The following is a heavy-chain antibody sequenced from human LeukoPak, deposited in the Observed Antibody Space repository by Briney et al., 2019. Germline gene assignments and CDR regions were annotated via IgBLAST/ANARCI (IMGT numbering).Heavy chain of an antibody. CDR1: GFSFNSDW. D-gene: IGHD3-16*01. V-gene: IGHV3-7*01. J-gene: IGHJ4*02. CDR2: IKHDESEK. CDR3: TRRLDD. Sequence: GGSLRLSCAASGFSFNSDWMDWVRQAPGKGLEWVANIKHDESEKNYLDSVKGRFTISGDNAQNSLYLQMNGLRVEDTAVYYCTRRLDDWGQGTLVTVSS.